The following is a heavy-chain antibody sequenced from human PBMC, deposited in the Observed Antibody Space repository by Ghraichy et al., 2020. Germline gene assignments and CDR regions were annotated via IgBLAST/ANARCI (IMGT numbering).Heavy chain of an antibody. Sequence: SAKVSCKASGGTFSSYAISWVRQAPGQGLEWMGGIIPIFGTANYAQKFQGRVTITADESTSTAYMELSSLRSEDTAVYYCARAYPSYSYAVDYWGQGTLVTVSS. J-gene: IGHJ4*02. CDR3: ARAYPSYSYAVDY. D-gene: IGHD5-18*01. V-gene: IGHV1-69*13. CDR1: GGTFSSYA. CDR2: IIPIFGTA.